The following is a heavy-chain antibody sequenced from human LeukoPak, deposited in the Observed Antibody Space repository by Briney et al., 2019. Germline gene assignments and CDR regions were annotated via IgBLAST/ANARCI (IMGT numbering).Heavy chain of an antibody. D-gene: IGHD3-9*01. CDR2: ISYVGSNK. J-gene: IGHJ4*02. Sequence: GGSLRLSCAASGFTFSSYGMHWGRQAPGKGREWVAVISYVGSNKYYADSVKGRFTISRDNSKNTLYLQMNSLRAEDTAVYYCAKDPLPGRYYDIEGTYFDYWGQGTLVTVSS. CDR1: GFTFSSYG. V-gene: IGHV3-30*18. CDR3: AKDPLPGRYYDIEGTYFDY.